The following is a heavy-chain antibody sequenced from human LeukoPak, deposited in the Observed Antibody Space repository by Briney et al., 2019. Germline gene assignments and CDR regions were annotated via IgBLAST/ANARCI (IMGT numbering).Heavy chain of an antibody. CDR3: GRGLESSGWYGMDV. CDR2: INTSGATT. Sequence: GASVKVSCKTSGYTFSRYYIHWVRQAPGQGLEWMGIINTSGATTRYGQKFKGRVTATRDTSTSTVYMEMSSLNSEDTVVYYCGRGLESSGWYGMDVWGQGTTIIVSS. V-gene: IGHV1-46*01. D-gene: IGHD6-19*01. J-gene: IGHJ6*02. CDR1: GYTFSRYY.